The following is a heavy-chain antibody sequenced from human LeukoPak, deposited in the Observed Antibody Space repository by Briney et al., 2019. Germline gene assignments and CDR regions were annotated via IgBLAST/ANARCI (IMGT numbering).Heavy chain of an antibody. J-gene: IGHJ6*02. CDR2: MYYSGST. Sequence: SETLSLTCTVSGGSISSSSYYWGWIRQPPGKGLEWIGCMYYSGSTYYNPSLKSRVTISVDTSKNQFSLKLSSVTAADTAVYYCARRGRITMVRGVIKGMDVWGQGTTVTVSS. CDR1: GGSISSSSYY. V-gene: IGHV4-39*01. CDR3: ARRGRITMVRGVIKGMDV. D-gene: IGHD3-10*01.